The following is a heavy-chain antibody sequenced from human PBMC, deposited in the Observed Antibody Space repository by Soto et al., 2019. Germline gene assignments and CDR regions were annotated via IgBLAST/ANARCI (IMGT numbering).Heavy chain of an antibody. D-gene: IGHD3-22*01. CDR1: GYTFANYG. CDR3: ARTGHSGSYDF. CDR2: INAGDGGT. V-gene: IGHV1-3*01. Sequence: ASVKVSCKASGYTFANYGIHWVRQAPGQMLEWMGWINAGDGGTKYSENFQDRVTITRDTSASTVYLGLSSLSSEDTASYYCARTGHSGSYDFWGQGTLVTVSS. J-gene: IGHJ4*02.